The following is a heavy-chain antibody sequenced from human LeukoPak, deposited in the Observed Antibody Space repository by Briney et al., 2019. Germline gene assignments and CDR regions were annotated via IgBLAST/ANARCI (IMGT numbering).Heavy chain of an antibody. CDR2: IYTSGST. J-gene: IGHJ3*02. CDR1: GGSISSGSYY. Sequence: PSETLSLTCTVSGGSISSGSYYWSWIRQPAGKGLEWIGRIYTSGSTNYNPCLKSRVTISVDTSKNQFSLKLSSVTAADTAVYYCARAPLGGGPIDAFDIWGQGTMVTVSS. CDR3: ARAPLGGGPIDAFDI. V-gene: IGHV4-61*02. D-gene: IGHD1-26*01.